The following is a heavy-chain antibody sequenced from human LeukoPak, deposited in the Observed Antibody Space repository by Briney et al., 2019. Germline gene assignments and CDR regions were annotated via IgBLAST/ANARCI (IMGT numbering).Heavy chain of an antibody. V-gene: IGHV2-5*01. CDR1: GGSISSYYW. D-gene: IGHD1-1*01. J-gene: IGHJ4*02. CDR2: IYWNDDK. Sequence: TLSLTCTVSGGSISSYYWSWIRQPPGKALEWLALIYWNDDKRYSPSLKSRLTITKDTSKNQVVLTMTNMDPVDTATYYCAHSPRNWNGVLPYYFDYWGQGTLVTVSS. CDR3: AHSPRNWNGVLPYYFDY.